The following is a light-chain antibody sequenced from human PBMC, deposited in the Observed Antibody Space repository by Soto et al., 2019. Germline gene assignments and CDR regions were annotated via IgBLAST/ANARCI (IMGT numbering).Light chain of an antibody. CDR3: QQRGDWPLYT. Sequence: EIVLTQSPGTLSLSPGKRATLSCRASQSVSSSSLAWYQQKPGQAPRLLIYGASSRATGIPDRFSGSGSGTDFTLTISRLEPEDFAVYYCQQRGDWPLYTFGQGSRLEIK. J-gene: IGKJ2*01. CDR1: QSVSSSS. V-gene: IGKV3D-20*02. CDR2: GAS.